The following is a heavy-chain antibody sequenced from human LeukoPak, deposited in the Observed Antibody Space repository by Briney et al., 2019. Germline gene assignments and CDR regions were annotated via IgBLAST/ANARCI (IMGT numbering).Heavy chain of an antibody. D-gene: IGHD5-12*01. V-gene: IGHV1-8*03. CDR3: ARGQVVTTRKFDY. CDR1: GYTFTSYD. J-gene: IGHJ4*02. Sequence: GASVKVSCKASGYTFTSYDINWVRQAAGQGLEWMGWMNPNSGNTGYAQKFQGRVTITRNTSIGTAYMELSSLRSEDTAVYYCARGQVVTTRKFDYWGQGTLVTVSS. CDR2: MNPNSGNT.